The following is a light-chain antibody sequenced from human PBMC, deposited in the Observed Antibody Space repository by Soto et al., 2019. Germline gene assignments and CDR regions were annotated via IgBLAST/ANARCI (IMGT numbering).Light chain of an antibody. Sequence: DIQLTQSPSFLSASVGDRVTITCRASQGISSYLAWYQQKPGKAPKLLSYAASTLQSGVPSRFSGSESGTEFTLTISSLQPEDFATYYCQQLNTYPFTFGGGTQVEIK. J-gene: IGKJ4*01. CDR3: QQLNTYPFT. V-gene: IGKV1-9*01. CDR1: QGISSY. CDR2: AAS.